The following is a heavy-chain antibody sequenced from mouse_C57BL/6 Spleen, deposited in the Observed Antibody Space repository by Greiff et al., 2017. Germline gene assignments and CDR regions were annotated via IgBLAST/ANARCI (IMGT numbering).Heavy chain of an antibody. Sequence: EVQLVESGPELVKPGASVKISCKASGYSFTDYNMNWVKQSNGKSLEWIGVINPSNGTTSYNQKFKGKATLTVDQSSSTAYMQLNSLTSEDSAVYYCASQDYGSSTYYFDYWGQGTTLTVSS. CDR2: INPSNGTT. J-gene: IGHJ2*01. D-gene: IGHD1-1*01. CDR1: GYSFTDYN. CDR3: ASQDYGSSTYYFDY. V-gene: IGHV1-39*01.